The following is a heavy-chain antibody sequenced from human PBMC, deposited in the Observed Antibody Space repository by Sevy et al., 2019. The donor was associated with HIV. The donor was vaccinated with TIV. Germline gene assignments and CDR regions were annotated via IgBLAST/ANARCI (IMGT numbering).Heavy chain of an antibody. J-gene: IGHJ2*01. CDR2: IYYSGST. Sequence: SETLSLTCTVSGGSISSYYWSWIRQPPGKGLEWIGYIYYSGSTNYNPSLKSRVTISVDTSKNQFSLKLSSVTAADTAGYCCARLRGYYDSSGYFAVDWYFDLWGRGTLVTVSS. D-gene: IGHD3-22*01. CDR3: ARLRGYYDSSGYFAVDWYFDL. CDR1: GGSISSYY. V-gene: IGHV4-59*12.